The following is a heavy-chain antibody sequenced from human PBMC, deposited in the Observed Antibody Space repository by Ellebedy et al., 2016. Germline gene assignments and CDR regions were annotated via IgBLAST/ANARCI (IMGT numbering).Heavy chain of an antibody. D-gene: IGHD4-17*01. Sequence: GESLKISCAASGFTVSSNYMSWVRQAPRKGLEWVSVIYSGGSTYYADSVKGRFTISRDNSKNTLYLQMNSLRAEDTAVYYCARGHMTTVTTKMVDDWFDPWGQGTLVTVSS. CDR3: ARGHMTTVTTKMVDDWFDP. CDR2: IYSGGST. V-gene: IGHV3-66*01. J-gene: IGHJ5*02. CDR1: GFTVSSNY.